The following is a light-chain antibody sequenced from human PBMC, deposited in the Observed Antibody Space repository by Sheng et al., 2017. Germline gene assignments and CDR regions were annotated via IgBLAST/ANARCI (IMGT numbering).Light chain of an antibody. Sequence: EVVLTQSPAALSLSAGERATLSCRASQSVGTDLAWYQQRPGQPPRLLIYDVSHRAPGIPARFSGSGSGTDFTLTISSLEPEDLAVYYCQQRTIWPPLTFGGGTKVEIK. CDR3: QQRTIWPPLT. V-gene: IGKV3-11*01. CDR2: DVS. CDR1: QSVGTD. J-gene: IGKJ4*01.